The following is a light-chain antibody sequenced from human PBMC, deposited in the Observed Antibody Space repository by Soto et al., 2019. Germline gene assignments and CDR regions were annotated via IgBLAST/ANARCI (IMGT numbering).Light chain of an antibody. V-gene: IGLV1-51*01. CDR3: GSWDSSLSAAGV. J-gene: IGLJ1*01. CDR2: DNN. CDR1: SSNIGNNY. Sequence: QSVLTQPPSVSAAPGQKVTISCSGSSSNIGNNYVSWYQQLPGTAPKLLIYDNNKRPSGIPDRFSGSKSGTSATLGITGLQTGDEVDYYCGSWDSSLSAAGVFGTGTKLTVL.